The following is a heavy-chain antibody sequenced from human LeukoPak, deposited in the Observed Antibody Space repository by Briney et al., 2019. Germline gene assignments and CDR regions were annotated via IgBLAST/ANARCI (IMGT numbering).Heavy chain of an antibody. V-gene: IGHV3-30*18. CDR3: AKESVRSAVGTYFDY. D-gene: IGHD6-13*01. CDR1: GFTFSDAG. Sequence: GGSLRLSCADSGFTFSDAGMQWVREAPGRGLEGGALTSYDGSNKYNADSVKGRFTISRDNSKNTLYLQMNSLRVEDTAVYYCAKESVRSAVGTYFDYWGQGTLVTVSS. J-gene: IGHJ4*02. CDR2: TSYDGSNK.